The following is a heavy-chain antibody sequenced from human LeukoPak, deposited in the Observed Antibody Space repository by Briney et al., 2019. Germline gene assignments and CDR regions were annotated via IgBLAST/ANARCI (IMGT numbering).Heavy chain of an antibody. Sequence: GGSLRLSCTASGFTFSNAWMSWVRQAPGKGLEWVGRIKSNIDGGATDYTAPVKGRFTISRDDSKNTLYLQMNSLKTEDTAVYYCTTGGNVMVAGTRAFDIWGQGTMVTVSS. CDR2: IKSNIDGGAT. V-gene: IGHV3-15*01. CDR1: GFTFSNAW. J-gene: IGHJ3*02. D-gene: IGHD6-19*01. CDR3: TTGGNVMVAGTRAFDI.